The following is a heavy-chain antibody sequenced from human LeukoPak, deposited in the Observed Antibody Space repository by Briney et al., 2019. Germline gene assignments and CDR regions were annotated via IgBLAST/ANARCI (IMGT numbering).Heavy chain of an antibody. D-gene: IGHD1-26*01. CDR2: ISGSGGST. CDR1: GFTFSSYA. V-gene: IGHV3-23*01. CDR3: AAKVGAPIVDY. J-gene: IGHJ4*02. Sequence: GGSLRLFCAASGFTFSSYAKSWVRQAPGKGLEWVSAISGSGGSTYYADSVKGRFTISRDNSKNTLYLQMNSLRAEDTAVYYCAAKVGAPIVDYWGQGTLVTVSS.